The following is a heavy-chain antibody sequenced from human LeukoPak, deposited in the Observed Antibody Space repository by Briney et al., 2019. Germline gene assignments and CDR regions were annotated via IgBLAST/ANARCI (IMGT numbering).Heavy chain of an antibody. CDR1: GGSITIYY. D-gene: IGHD3-10*01. V-gene: IGHV4-4*07. J-gene: IGHJ6*03. Sequence: SETLSLTCTVSGGSITIYYWSWIRQPAGKGLEWIGRIYTSGSTNYNPSLKSRVTMSVDTSKNQFSLKLSSVTAADTAVYYCARDRAVLWFGEETKDQYYYYMDVWGKGTTVTISS. CDR2: IYTSGST. CDR3: ARDRAVLWFGEETKDQYYYYMDV.